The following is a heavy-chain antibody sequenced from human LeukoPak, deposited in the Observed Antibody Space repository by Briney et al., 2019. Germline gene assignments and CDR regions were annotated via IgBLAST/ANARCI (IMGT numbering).Heavy chain of an antibody. Sequence: SETLSLTCAVYGGSFSGYYLSWIRQPPGKGLEWIGEINHSGSTNYNPSLKRRVTISLDPSKNQFSLKLSSVTAADTAVYYCARVRLWFGEYYFDYWGQGTLVTVSS. V-gene: IGHV4-34*01. J-gene: IGHJ4*02. CDR2: INHSGST. CDR3: ARVRLWFGEYYFDY. D-gene: IGHD3-10*01. CDR1: GGSFSGYY.